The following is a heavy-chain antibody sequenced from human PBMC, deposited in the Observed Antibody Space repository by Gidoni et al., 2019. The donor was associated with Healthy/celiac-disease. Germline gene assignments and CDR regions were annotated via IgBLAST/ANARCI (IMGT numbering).Heavy chain of an antibody. CDR1: GFTCDDYA. Sequence: EVQLVESGGVVVQPGGSLRLSCAASGFTCDDYAMHWVRQAPGKGLEWVSLISWDGGSTYYADSVKGRFTISRDNSKNSLYLQMNSLRAEDTALYYCAKDNGYSGYDYYFDYWGQGTLVTVSS. CDR2: ISWDGGST. CDR3: AKDNGYSGYDYYFDY. D-gene: IGHD5-12*01. V-gene: IGHV3-43D*03. J-gene: IGHJ4*02.